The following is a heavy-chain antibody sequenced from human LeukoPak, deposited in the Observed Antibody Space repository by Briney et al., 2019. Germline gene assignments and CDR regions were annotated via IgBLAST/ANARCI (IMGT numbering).Heavy chain of an antibody. CDR2: ISSSSSYI. V-gene: IGHV3-21*01. CDR3: ARMCTSCYAEYFQH. CDR1: GFTFSSYS. D-gene: IGHD2-2*01. J-gene: IGHJ1*01. Sequence: PGGSLRLSCAASGFTFSSYSMNWVRQAPGKGLEWVSSISSSSSYIYYADSVKGRFTISRDNAKNSLYLQMNSLRAEDTAVYYCARMCTSCYAEYFQHWGQGTLVTVSS.